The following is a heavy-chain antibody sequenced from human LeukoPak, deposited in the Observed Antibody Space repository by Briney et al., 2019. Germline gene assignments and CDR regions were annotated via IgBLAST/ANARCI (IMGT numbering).Heavy chain of an antibody. J-gene: IGHJ6*03. CDR3: ARVRTRLRGDPLYYYYMDV. Sequence: ASVKVSCKASGYTFTSYAMHWVRQAPGQRLEWMGWINAGNGNTKYSQEFQGRVTITRDTSASTAYMELSSLRSEDTAVYYCARVRTRLRGDPLYYYYMDVWGKGTTLTVSS. CDR2: INAGNGNT. V-gene: IGHV1-3*03. CDR1: GYTFTSYA. D-gene: IGHD4-17*01.